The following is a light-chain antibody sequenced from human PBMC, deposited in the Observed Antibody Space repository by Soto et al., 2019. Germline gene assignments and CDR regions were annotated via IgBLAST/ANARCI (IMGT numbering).Light chain of an antibody. Sequence: IVMTQSPATLSVSPGEGVTLSCRASQSVDNNLAWYQQKSGQAPRLLIYGASTRATGIPGTFSGSGSGTEFTLTISSLQSEDFAVYYCQQYNNWPRTFGQGTTVEIK. CDR2: GAS. CDR1: QSVDNN. J-gene: IGKJ1*01. CDR3: QQYNNWPRT. V-gene: IGKV3-15*01.